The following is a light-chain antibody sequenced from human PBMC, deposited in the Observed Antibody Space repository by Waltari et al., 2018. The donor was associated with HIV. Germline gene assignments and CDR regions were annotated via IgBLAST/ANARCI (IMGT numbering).Light chain of an antibody. CDR3: QKYNSAPPLT. J-gene: IGKJ4*01. V-gene: IGKV1-27*01. CDR1: QGISNY. Sequence: DIQMTQSPSSLSASVRDRVTITCRASQGISNYLAWYQQKPGKVPKLLIYAASTLQSGVPSRFSGSGSGTDFTLTISSLQPEDVATYYCQKYNSAPPLTFGGGTKVEIK. CDR2: AAS.